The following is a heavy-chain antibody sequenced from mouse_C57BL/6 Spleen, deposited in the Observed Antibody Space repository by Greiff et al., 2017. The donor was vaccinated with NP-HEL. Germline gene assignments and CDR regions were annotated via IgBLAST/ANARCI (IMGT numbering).Heavy chain of an antibody. CDR2: IYPGSGNT. J-gene: IGHJ4*01. D-gene: IGHD4-1*01. Sequence: QVQLQQSGAELVRPGASVKLSCKASGYTFTDYYINWVKQRPGQGLEWIARIYPGSGNTYYNEKFKGKATLTAEKSSSTAYMQLSSLTSEDSAVYFCARSIGLGREGNAIDYWGQGTSVTVSS. CDR1: GYTFTDYY. CDR3: ARSIGLGREGNAIDY. V-gene: IGHV1-76*01.